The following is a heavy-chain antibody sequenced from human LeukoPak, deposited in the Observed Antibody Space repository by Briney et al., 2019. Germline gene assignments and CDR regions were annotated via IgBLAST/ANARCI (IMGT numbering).Heavy chain of an antibody. D-gene: IGHD4-11*01. Sequence: SETLSLTCAVYGGSFSGYYWSWIRQPPGKGLEWIGEINHSGSTNYNPSLKSRVSMSVDLSKNQFSLKLNSVTAADTAVYYCARGATTVTPNDYWGQGTLVTVSS. CDR2: INHSGST. V-gene: IGHV4-34*01. J-gene: IGHJ4*02. CDR3: ARGATTVTPNDY. CDR1: GGSFSGYY.